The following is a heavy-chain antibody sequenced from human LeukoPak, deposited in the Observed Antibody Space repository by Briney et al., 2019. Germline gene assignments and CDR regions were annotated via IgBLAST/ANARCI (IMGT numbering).Heavy chain of an antibody. Sequence: SETLSLTCAVYGGSFSGYYWSWIRKPPGKGLEWIGEVNHSGSTNYNPYLNSRVTISVDTSKNQFSLKLSSVTAADTAVYYCARGGYYDYVWGSYRRNWFDPWGQGTLVTVSS. CDR3: ARGGYYDYVWGSYRRNWFDP. J-gene: IGHJ5*02. D-gene: IGHD3-16*02. CDR1: GGSFSGYY. V-gene: IGHV4-34*01. CDR2: VNHSGST.